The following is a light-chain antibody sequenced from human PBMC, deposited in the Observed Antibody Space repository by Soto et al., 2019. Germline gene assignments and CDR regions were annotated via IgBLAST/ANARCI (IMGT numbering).Light chain of an antibody. CDR1: SPNIGSNI. CDR3: AAWDDTLDGVV. Sequence: QSVLTQTPSASGTPGQRVTISCSGSSPNIGSNIVNWYQQLPGTAPKLLIYGAYQRPSGVPDRFSGSKSGTSASLAIRGLQSEDEADYYCAAWDDTLDGVVFGGGTKLTVL. V-gene: IGLV1-44*01. CDR2: GAY. J-gene: IGLJ3*02.